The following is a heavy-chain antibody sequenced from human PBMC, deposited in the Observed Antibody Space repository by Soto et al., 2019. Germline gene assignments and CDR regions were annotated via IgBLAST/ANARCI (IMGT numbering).Heavy chain of an antibody. D-gene: IGHD2-15*01. CDR2: ISAYNGNT. CDR3: ARVGVGYCSGGSCYEDYYYYYMDV. CDR1: GYTFTSYG. Sequence: QVQLVQSGAEVKKPGASVKVSCKASGYTFTSYGISWVRQAPGQGLEWMGWISAYNGNTNYAQKLQGRVTMTTDTSTSKAYMELRSLRSDATAVYYCARVGVGYCSGGSCYEDYYYYYMDVWGKGTTVTVSS. V-gene: IGHV1-18*01. J-gene: IGHJ6*03.